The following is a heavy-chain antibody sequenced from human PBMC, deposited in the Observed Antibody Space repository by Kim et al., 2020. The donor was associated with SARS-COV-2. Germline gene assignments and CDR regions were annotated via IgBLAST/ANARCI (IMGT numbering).Heavy chain of an antibody. D-gene: IGHD2-2*02. CDR2: ISSSGSTI. V-gene: IGHV3-48*03. J-gene: IGHJ6*03. CDR1: GFTFSSYE. CDR3: AGDRRGCSSTSCYRWGDYYYYYMDV. Sequence: GGSLRLSCAASGFTFSSYEMNWVRQAPGTGLEWVSYISSSGSTIYYADSVKGRFTISRDNAKNSLYLQMNSLRAEDTAVYYCAGDRRGCSSTSCYRWGDYYYYYMDVWGKGTTVTVSS.